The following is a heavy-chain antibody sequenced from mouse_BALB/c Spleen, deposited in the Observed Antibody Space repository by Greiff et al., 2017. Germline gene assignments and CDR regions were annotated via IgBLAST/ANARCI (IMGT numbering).Heavy chain of an antibody. J-gene: IGHJ4*01. V-gene: IGHV1-63*02. CDR1: GYTFTNYW. D-gene: IGHD2-4*01. CDR2: IYPGGGYT. Sequence: VQLQQSGAELVRPGTSVKISCKASGYTFTNYWLGWVKQRPGHGLEWIGDIYPGGGYTNYNEKFKGKATLTADTSSSTAYMQLSSLTSEDSAVYFCARDDYSSYYYAMDYWGQGTSGTVSS. CDR3: ARDDYSSYYYAMDY.